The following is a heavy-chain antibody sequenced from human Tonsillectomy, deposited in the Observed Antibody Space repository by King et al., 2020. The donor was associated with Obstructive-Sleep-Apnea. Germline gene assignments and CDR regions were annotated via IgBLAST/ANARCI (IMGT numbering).Heavy chain of an antibody. V-gene: IGHV4-39*07. CDR2: IYYSGST. CDR1: GGSISSSSYY. Sequence: LQLQESGPGLVKPSETLSLTCTVSGGSISSSSYYWGWIRQPPGKGLEWLGSIYYSGSTNYNPSLKSRVTISVDTSKNQFSLKLSSVTAADTAVYYCARVGRYFEWSTPWWYFDYWGQGTLVTVSS. CDR3: ARVGRYFEWSTPWWYFDY. D-gene: IGHD3-9*01. J-gene: IGHJ4*02.